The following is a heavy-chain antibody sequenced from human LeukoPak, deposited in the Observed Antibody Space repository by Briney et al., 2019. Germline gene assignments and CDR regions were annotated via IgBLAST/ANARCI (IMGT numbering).Heavy chain of an antibody. D-gene: IGHD2-21*02. CDR1: GISLSTSGMC. Sequence: SGPALLKPTQTLTLTFTFSGISLSTSGMCVSWIRQPPGKALEWLARIDWDDDKYYRTSLKTRLTISKDTSKNQVVLTMTNMDPVDTATYYCARTADRGGDSFFDYWGQGTLVTVSS. V-gene: IGHV2-70*11. J-gene: IGHJ4*02. CDR3: ARTADRGGDSFFDY. CDR2: IDWDDDK.